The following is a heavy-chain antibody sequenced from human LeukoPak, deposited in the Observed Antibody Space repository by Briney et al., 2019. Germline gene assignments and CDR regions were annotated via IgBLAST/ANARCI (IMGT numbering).Heavy chain of an antibody. CDR3: ARDKHYYDSSNYV. CDR2: INGRGSCT. D-gene: IGHD3-22*01. CDR1: GFTFNDYG. V-gene: IGHV3-20*04. Sequence: GSLRLSCAASGFTFNDYGMSWVRQGPGKGLEWVSGINGRGSCTGYADSVRGRFTISRDNAKNSLYLQMNSLRAEDTALYYCARDKHYYDSSNYVWGQGTLVTVSS. J-gene: IGHJ4*02.